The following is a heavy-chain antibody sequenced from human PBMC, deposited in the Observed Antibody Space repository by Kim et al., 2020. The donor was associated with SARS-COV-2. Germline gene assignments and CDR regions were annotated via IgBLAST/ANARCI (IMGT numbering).Heavy chain of an antibody. Sequence: GGSLRLSCAASGFTFSSYAMHWVRQAPGKGLEWVAVISYDGSNKYYADSVKGRFTISRDNSKNTLYLQMNRLRAEDTAVYYCARNGMGNEFDYWGQGTLV. D-gene: IGHD1-26*01. V-gene: IGHV3-30*04. CDR2: ISYDGSNK. J-gene: IGHJ4*02. CDR1: GFTFSSYA. CDR3: ARNGMGNEFDY.